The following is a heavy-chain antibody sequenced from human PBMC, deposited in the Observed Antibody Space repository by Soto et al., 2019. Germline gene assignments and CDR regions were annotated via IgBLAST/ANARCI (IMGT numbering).Heavy chain of an antibody. CDR2: IDPSDSYT. V-gene: IGHV5-10-1*01. CDR1: GYSFTSYW. D-gene: IGHD3-22*01. J-gene: IGHJ3*02. CDR3: ARTVLYYDSSGSQKVGAFDI. Sequence: VDSLKISFKFSGYSFTSYWIIFVLQMPGKGLDCMGRIDPSDSYTNYSPSFQGHVTVSADKSISTAYLQWSSLKASDTAMYYCARTVLYYDSSGSQKVGAFDIWGPGTMV.